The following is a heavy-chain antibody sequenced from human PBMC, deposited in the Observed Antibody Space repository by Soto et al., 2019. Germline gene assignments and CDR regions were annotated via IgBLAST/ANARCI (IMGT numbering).Heavy chain of an antibody. CDR3: ARGGVVGSTRSYFDY. Sequence: PGESLKISCKGSGYSFPNYWIGWVRQMPGKGLEWMGIIYPGDSDTRYSPSFQGQVTISADKSISTAYLQWSSLKASDTAMYYCARGGVVGSTRSYFDYWGQGALVTVSS. V-gene: IGHV5-51*01. CDR1: GYSFPNYW. J-gene: IGHJ4*02. CDR2: IYPGDSDT. D-gene: IGHD1-26*01.